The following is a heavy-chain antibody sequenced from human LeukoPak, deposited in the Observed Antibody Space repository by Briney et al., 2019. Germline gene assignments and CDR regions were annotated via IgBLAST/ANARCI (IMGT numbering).Heavy chain of an antibody. CDR2: IHPNNGDT. CDR1: GYTFSCTGWY. Sequence: GSVKVSCKASGYTFSCTGWYLYWLRQAPGQGLECMGWIHPNNGDTAYAQKFEGRVAMTRDTSISTAYMELRRLRPDDTAVYFCARDGPAQMVDLDYWGQGTLVTVSS. D-gene: IGHD3-10*01. CDR3: ARDGPAQMVDLDY. V-gene: IGHV1-2*02. J-gene: IGHJ4*02.